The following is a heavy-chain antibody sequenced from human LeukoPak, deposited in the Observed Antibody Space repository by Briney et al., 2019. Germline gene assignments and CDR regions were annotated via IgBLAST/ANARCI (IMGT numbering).Heavy chain of an antibody. J-gene: IGHJ4*02. CDR2: IIPIFGTA. V-gene: IGHV1-69*05. Sequence: GASVKVSCKASGGTFSSYAISWVRQAPGQGLEWMGGIIPIFGTANYAQKFQGRVTITTDGSTSTAYMELSSLRSEDTAVYYCARDGEDIVVVPAAYWGQGTLVTVSS. CDR3: ARDGEDIVVVPAAY. CDR1: GGTFSSYA. D-gene: IGHD2-2*01.